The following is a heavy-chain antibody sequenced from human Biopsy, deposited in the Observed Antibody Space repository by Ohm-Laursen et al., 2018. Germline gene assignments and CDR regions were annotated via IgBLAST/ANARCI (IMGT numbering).Heavy chain of an antibody. CDR1: GYTFTTYG. D-gene: IGHD3-16*02. V-gene: IGHV1-18*04. Sequence: SVKVSCKASGYTFTTYGISWVRQAPGQGLEWMGWIRTDNGATDYAQNLQGRVTMTTDTSAATAYMELRSLRSDDTAVYYCARDIMNPIGGLVARSDVFDVWGQGTMVTVSS. CDR3: ARDIMNPIGGLVARSDVFDV. CDR2: IRTDNGAT. J-gene: IGHJ3*01.